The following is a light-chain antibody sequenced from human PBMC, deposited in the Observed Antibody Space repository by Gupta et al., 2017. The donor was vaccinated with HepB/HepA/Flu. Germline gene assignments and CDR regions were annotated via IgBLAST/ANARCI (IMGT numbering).Light chain of an antibody. CDR3: QAWDSSTVV. V-gene: IGLV3-1*01. CDR2: QDS. J-gene: IGLJ2*01. CDR1: KLGDKY. Sequence: SYELTQPPSVSVSPGQTASISCSGDKLGDKYVSWYQQRPGQSPVLVIYQDSKRPSGIPERFSGSNSGNTATLTISGTQALDEVDYYSQAWDSSTVVFGGGTKLTVL.